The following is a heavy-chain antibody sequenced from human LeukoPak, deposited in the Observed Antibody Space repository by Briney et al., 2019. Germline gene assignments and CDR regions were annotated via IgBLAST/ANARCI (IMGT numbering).Heavy chain of an antibody. CDR2: ISGSGGST. Sequence: GGSLRLSCAASGFTFSSYAMSWVRQAPGKGLEWVSAISGSGGSTYYADSVKGRFTISRDNSKNTLYLQMNSLRAEDTAVYYCAKDLNSILWFGESVQSAWGQGTLVTVSS. V-gene: IGHV3-23*01. CDR3: AKDLNSILWFGESVQSA. CDR1: GFTFSSYA. D-gene: IGHD3-10*01. J-gene: IGHJ5*02.